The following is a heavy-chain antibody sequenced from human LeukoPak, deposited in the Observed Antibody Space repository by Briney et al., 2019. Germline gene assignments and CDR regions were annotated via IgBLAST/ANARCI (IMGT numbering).Heavy chain of an antibody. CDR2: ITADGTE. V-gene: IGHV3-15*01. CDR3: TTAPTRGWLPYFDY. J-gene: IGHJ4*02. D-gene: IGHD5-24*01. Sequence: PGRSLRLSCAVSGLTFSDAWISWVRHAPGKWLEWVARITADGTEDYAAPVNARFTASRDDSKTTVYLQMNSLTTEDTAVYYCTTAPTRGWLPYFDYWGQGTVVTVSS. CDR1: GLTFSDAW.